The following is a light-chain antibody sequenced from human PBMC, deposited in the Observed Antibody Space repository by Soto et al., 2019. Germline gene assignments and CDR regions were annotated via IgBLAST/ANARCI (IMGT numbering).Light chain of an antibody. CDR1: QGISSY. Sequence: DIQLTQSPSFLSASVGDRVTITCRANQGISSYLAWYQQKPGKAPKXXISAASTLQSGVPSRFSGSGSGTEFTLTISSLQPEDFATYYCQQLNNYPRTFGQGTKVDIK. CDR3: QQLNNYPRT. J-gene: IGKJ1*01. V-gene: IGKV1-9*01. CDR2: AAS.